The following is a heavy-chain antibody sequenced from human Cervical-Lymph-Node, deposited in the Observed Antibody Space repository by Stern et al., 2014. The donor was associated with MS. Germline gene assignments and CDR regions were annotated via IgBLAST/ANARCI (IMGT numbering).Heavy chain of an antibody. V-gene: IGHV4-59*08. CDR3: ARLSTAVDF. CDR1: GGSISSRY. J-gene: IGHJ4*02. Sequence: VQLVESGPGLVKPSETLSLTCAVSGGSISSRYWGWIRQPPGKGLEWIGLISHSGDTKYNPSLKSRGPISLAPTQNQFSLKVTSVTAADTAVYYCARLSTAVDFWGQGTLVTVSS. CDR2: ISHSGDT.